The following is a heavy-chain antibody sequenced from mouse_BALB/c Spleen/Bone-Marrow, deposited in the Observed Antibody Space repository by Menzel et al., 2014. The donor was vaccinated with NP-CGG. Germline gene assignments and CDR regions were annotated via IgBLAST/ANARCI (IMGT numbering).Heavy chain of an antibody. CDR3: ARGSYYEGAMDY. Sequence: VNLVESGPGLVAPSQSLSNTCTVSGFSLTSYGVYWVRQPPGKVLEWLGVIWAGGSTNYNSALMSRLSISKDNSKGQVFLKMNSLQTDDTAMYYCARGSYYEGAMDYWGQGTSVTVSS. CDR1: GFSLTSYG. D-gene: IGHD1-1*01. V-gene: IGHV2-9*02. CDR2: IWAGGST. J-gene: IGHJ4*01.